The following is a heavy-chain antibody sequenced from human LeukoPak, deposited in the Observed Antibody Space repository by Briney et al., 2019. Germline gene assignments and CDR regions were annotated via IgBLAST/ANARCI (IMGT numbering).Heavy chain of an antibody. Sequence: GGSLRLSCAASGFTFSSYGMHWVRQAPGKGLEWVAVIWFDGSNKYYADSVKGRFTISRDNSKNTLYLQMNSLRAEDTAVYYCARGRRIAAAGGRFDPWGQGTLVTVSS. CDR2: IWFDGSNK. D-gene: IGHD6-13*01. CDR3: ARGRRIAAAGGRFDP. V-gene: IGHV3-33*01. CDR1: GFTFSSYG. J-gene: IGHJ5*02.